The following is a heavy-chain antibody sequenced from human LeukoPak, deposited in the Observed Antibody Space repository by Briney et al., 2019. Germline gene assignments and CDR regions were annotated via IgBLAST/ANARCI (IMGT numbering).Heavy chain of an antibody. V-gene: IGHV3-49*03. CDR3: AKDYVSSGYYFAFDY. Sequence: GGSLRLSCTASGFTFGDYAMTWIRQAPGKGLEWVGLIAAKAHGGTTDYAASVQGRFTISRDDSKSVAYLQMSSLKTEDTGVYYCAKDYVSSGYYFAFDYWGQGTLVTVSS. CDR1: GFTFGDYA. CDR2: IAAKAHGGTT. J-gene: IGHJ4*02. D-gene: IGHD3-22*01.